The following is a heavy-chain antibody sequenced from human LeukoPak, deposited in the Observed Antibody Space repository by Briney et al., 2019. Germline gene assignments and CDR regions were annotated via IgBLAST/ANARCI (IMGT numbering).Heavy chain of an antibody. CDR3: TRLGGRYDSSGYLMAQIDY. CDR2: IYYSGST. V-gene: IGHV4-59*01. J-gene: IGHJ4*02. Sequence: SETLSLTCTVSGGSISSYYWSWIRQPPGKGLEWIGYIYYSGSTNYNPSLKSRVTISVDTSKNQFSLKLSSVTAADTAVYYCTRLGGRYDSSGYLMAQIDYWGQGTLVTVSS. D-gene: IGHD3-22*01. CDR1: GGSISSYY.